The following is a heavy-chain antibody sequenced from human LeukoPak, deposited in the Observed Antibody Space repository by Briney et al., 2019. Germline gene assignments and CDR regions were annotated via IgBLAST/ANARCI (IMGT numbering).Heavy chain of an antibody. CDR3: ARDRAIAVAGTEWDY. V-gene: IGHV4-39*07. D-gene: IGHD6-13*01. J-gene: IGHJ4*02. Sequence: SETLSLTCTVSGGSISSSSYYWGWIRQSPGKGLEWIGSIYYSGSTHYNPSLKSRVTISVDTSKNQFSLKLSSVTAADTAVYYCARDRAIAVAGTEWDYWGQGNLVTVSS. CDR2: IYYSGST. CDR1: GGSISSSSYY.